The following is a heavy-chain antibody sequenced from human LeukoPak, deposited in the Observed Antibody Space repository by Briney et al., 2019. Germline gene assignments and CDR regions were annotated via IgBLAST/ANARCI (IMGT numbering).Heavy chain of an antibody. CDR2: KYYTGST. CDR1: GGSISGYY. Sequence: SETLSLTCTVSGGSISGYYWSWIRQPPGKGLEWIGHKYYTGSTSYNPSLKSRVTISVDTSKIQFSLKLSYVNAADTAVYYCARYISSGLDYWGQGTLVTVSS. CDR3: ARYISSGLDY. J-gene: IGHJ4*02. V-gene: IGHV4-59*08. D-gene: IGHD6-6*01.